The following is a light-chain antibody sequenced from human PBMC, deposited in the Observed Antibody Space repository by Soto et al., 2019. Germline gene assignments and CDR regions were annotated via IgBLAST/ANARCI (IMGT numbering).Light chain of an antibody. Sequence: QSALTQPRSVSGSPGQSVTISCTGTSSDVGGYDHVSWYQQHPGKAPKLIIYDVTKRPSGVPDRFSGSKSVNTASLTISGLQAEDEADYYCCSYAGRYTFLFGGGTKLTVL. V-gene: IGLV2-11*01. CDR2: DVT. CDR3: CSYAGRYTFL. J-gene: IGLJ2*01. CDR1: SSDVGGYDH.